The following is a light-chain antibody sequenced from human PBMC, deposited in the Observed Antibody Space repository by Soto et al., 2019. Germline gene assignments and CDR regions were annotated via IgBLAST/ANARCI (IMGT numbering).Light chain of an antibody. CDR1: SSDVGGSEF. V-gene: IGLV2-11*01. J-gene: IGLJ3*02. Sequence: QPALTQPRSVSGSPGQSVTISCNGSSSDVGGSEFVSWYQQHPVKAPKLVIYDVTKRPSGVPDRFSGSKSGNTASLTISGLQAEDEADYYCCSYAGNSLWVFGGGTKLTVL. CDR3: CSYAGNSLWV. CDR2: DVT.